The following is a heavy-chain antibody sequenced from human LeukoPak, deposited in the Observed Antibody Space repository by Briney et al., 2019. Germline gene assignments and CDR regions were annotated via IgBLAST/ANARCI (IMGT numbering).Heavy chain of an antibody. Sequence: GGSLRLSCAASEFTFSSYGMSWVRQAPGKGLEWVSAISGSGGSTYYADSVKGRFTISRDNAKNSLYLQMNSLRAEDTAVYYCARDPKEAVAGKQSGYWGQGTLVTVSS. CDR2: ISGSGGST. CDR3: ARDPKEAVAGKQSGY. J-gene: IGHJ4*02. V-gene: IGHV3-23*01. D-gene: IGHD6-19*01. CDR1: EFTFSSYG.